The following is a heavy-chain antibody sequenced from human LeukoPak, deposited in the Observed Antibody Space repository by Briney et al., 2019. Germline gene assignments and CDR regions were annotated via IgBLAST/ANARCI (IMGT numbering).Heavy chain of an antibody. CDR2: IYYSGST. CDR3: ARGPQWELLFRPYYYGMDV. CDR1: GGSISSYY. J-gene: IGHJ6*02. V-gene: IGHV4-59*01. Sequence: SETLSLTCTVSGGSISSYYWSWIRQPPGKGLEWIGYIYYSGSTNYNPSLKSRVTISVDTSKNQFSLKLSSVTAADTAVYYCARGPQWELLFRPYYYGMDVCGQGTTVTVSS. D-gene: IGHD1-26*01.